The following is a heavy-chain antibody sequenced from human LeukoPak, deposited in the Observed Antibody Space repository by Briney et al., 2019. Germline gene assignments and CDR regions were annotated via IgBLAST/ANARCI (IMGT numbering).Heavy chain of an antibody. Sequence: GGSLRLSCAASGFTFSSYAMSWVRQAPGKGLEWVSAISGSGGSTYYADSVKGRFTISRDNSKNTLYLQMNSLRAEDTAVYYCSVNYCSGASCYMFWGQGTLVTVSS. CDR3: SVNYCSGASCYMF. CDR2: ISGSGGST. D-gene: IGHD2-15*01. CDR1: GFTFSSYA. J-gene: IGHJ4*02. V-gene: IGHV3-23*01.